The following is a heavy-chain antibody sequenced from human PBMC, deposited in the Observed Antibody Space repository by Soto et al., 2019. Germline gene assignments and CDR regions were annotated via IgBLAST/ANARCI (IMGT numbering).Heavy chain of an antibody. D-gene: IGHD6-19*01. CDR2: ISAYNGNT. CDR1: GYTFTSYG. V-gene: IGHV1-18*01. CDR3: ARLQWLSKGPFDY. Sequence: ASVKVSCKASGYTFTSYGISWVRQAPGQGLEWMGWISAYNGNTNYAQKLQGRVTITRDTSASTAYMELSSLRSEDTAVYYCARLQWLSKGPFDYWGQGTLVTVSS. J-gene: IGHJ4*02.